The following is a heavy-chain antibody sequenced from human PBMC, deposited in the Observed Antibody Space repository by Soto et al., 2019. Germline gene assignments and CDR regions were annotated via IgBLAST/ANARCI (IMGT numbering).Heavy chain of an antibody. J-gene: IGHJ4*02. CDR1: GAGDTFSNYG. V-gene: IGHV1-69*06. Sequence: QVHLVQSGAEVKSPGSAVKVSCKVSGAGDTFSNYGLNWMRQAPGQGLEWMGGTIPAFGTANYAQKFQCRVTTTADTSTTTAYMELSSLRSDDTAVYYCWRHDKTALPPLDSWGQGTLVSVSS. D-gene: IGHD1-1*01. CDR3: WRHDKTALPPLDS. CDR2: TIPAFGTA.